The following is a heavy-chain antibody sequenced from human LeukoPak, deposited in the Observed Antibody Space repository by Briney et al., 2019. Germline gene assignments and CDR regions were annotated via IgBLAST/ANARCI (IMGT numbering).Heavy chain of an antibody. CDR1: GYTLTGYC. J-gene: IGHJ4*02. D-gene: IGHD1-26*01. CDR2: INTKSGAT. V-gene: IGHV1-2*02. CDR3: ARDLSYSGSYALLSAFDY. Sequence: EASVKVSCKASGYTLTGYCMHWVRQAPGQGLEWLGWINTKSGATNYAQNFQGRVTMTRDTSMSTTYMELSSLRSEDTAVYYCARDLSYSGSYALLSAFDYWGQGTLVTVSS.